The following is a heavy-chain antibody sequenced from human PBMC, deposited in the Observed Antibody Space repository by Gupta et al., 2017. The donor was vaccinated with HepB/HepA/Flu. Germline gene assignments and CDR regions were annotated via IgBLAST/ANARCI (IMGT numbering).Heavy chain of an antibody. D-gene: IGHD6-13*01. CDR2: IGTAGDT. CDR1: GFTFSSYD. J-gene: IGHJ4*02. CDR3: ARAPIAAAGRIDY. Sequence: EVQLVESGGGLVQPGGSLRLSCAASGFTFSSYDMHWVRQATGKGLEWVSAIGTAGDTYYPGSVKGRFTISRENAKNSLYLQMNSLRAGDTAVYYCARAPIAAAGRIDYWGQGTLVTVSS. V-gene: IGHV3-13*01.